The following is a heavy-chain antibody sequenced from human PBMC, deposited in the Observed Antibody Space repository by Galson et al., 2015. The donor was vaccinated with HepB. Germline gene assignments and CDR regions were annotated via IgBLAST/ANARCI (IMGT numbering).Heavy chain of an antibody. CDR3: AREPYSSGWSKRGRYFDY. CDR1: GFTFSDYY. V-gene: IGHV3-30-3*01. J-gene: IGHJ4*02. D-gene: IGHD6-19*01. Sequence: SLRLSCAASGFTFSDYYMSWMRQAPGKGLEWVAFISYDGSNKYYADSVKGRFTISRDNSKNTPYLQMNSLRPEDTAVYYCAREPYSSGWSKRGRYFDYWGQGALVTVSS. CDR2: ISYDGSNK.